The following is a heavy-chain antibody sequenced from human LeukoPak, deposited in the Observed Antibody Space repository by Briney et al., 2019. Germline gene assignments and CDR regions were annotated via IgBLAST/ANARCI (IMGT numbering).Heavy chain of an antibody. CDR3: ARAHHSAAGHNYYYYGMDV. D-gene: IGHD6-13*01. J-gene: IGHJ6*02. Sequence: ASVKVSCKASGYTFTSYYMHWVRQAPGQGLEWMGIINPSGGSTSYAQKFQGRVTMTRDTSTSTVYMELSSLRSEDTAVYYCARAHHSAAGHNYYYYGMDVWGQGTTVTVSS. CDR2: INPSGGST. V-gene: IGHV1-46*01. CDR1: GYTFTSYY.